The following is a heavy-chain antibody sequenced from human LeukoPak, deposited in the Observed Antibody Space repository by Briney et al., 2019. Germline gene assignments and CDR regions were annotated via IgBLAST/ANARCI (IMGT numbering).Heavy chain of an antibody. CDR1: GYTFTTYY. CDR2: INPSGGTT. Sequence: ASVKLSCKTSGYTFTTYYMHWVRQSPGQGLEWMGIINPSGGTTNYAQKFQGRVTMTRDTSTTTLYMELSSLRSEDTAVYYCARGRPGSGWSFDYWGQASLATVSS. V-gene: IGHV1-46*01. J-gene: IGHJ4*02. D-gene: IGHD6-19*01. CDR3: ARGRPGSGWSFDY.